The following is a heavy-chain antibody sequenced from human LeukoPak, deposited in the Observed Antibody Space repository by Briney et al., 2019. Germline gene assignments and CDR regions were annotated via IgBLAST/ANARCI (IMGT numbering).Heavy chain of an antibody. V-gene: IGHV6-1*01. J-gene: IGHJ6*02. CDR2: TYYRSKWYN. D-gene: IGHD6-13*01. CDR3: ARGGGAAAPYYYGMDV. Sequence: SQTLSLTCAISGDSVSSNSAAWNWIRQSPSRGLEWLGRTYYRSKWYNDYAVSVKSRITINPDTSKNQYSLQLNSVTPEDTAVYYCARGGGAAAPYYYGMDVWGQGTTVTVSS. CDR1: GDSVSSNSAA.